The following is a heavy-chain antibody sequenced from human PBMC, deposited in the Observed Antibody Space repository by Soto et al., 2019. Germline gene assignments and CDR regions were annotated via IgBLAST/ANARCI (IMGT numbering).Heavy chain of an antibody. CDR2: IYYSGST. CDR3: ARSVFP. J-gene: IGHJ5*02. CDR1: CGSISSGGYY. V-gene: IGHV4-31*03. Sequence: QVQLQESGPGLVKLSQTLSLTCTVSCGSISSGGYYWNWMRQHPGKGLEWIGYIYYSGSTYYNPSLKSRVTISVDTSTNQFSLTLSSVTAAETAVYYCARSVFPWGQGTLVTVSS.